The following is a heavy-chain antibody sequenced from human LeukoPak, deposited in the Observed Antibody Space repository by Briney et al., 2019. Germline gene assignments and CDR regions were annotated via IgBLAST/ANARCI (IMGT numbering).Heavy chain of an antibody. V-gene: IGHV1-2*02. CDR1: GYTFTGYY. CDR3: ARDDFWSGYYMEPHWDDYYYYMDV. J-gene: IGHJ6*03. D-gene: IGHD3-3*01. Sequence: ASVKVSCKASGYTFTGYYMHWVRQAPGQGLEWMGWINPNSGGTNYAQKFQGRVTMTRDTSISTAYMELSRLRSDDTAVYYCARDDFWSGYYMEPHWDDYYYYMDVWGKGTTVTVSS. CDR2: INPNSGGT.